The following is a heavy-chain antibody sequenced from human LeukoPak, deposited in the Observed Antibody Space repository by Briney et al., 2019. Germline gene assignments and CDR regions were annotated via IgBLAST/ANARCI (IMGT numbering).Heavy chain of an antibody. D-gene: IGHD6-13*01. V-gene: IGHV3-53*01. CDR1: GFTVSSNY. J-gene: IGHJ4*02. CDR2: IYSGGST. Sequence: GGSLRLSCAASGFTVSSNYMNWVRQAPGKGLEWVSVIYSGGSTYYADSVKGRFTISRDNSRNTLYLQMNSLRAEGTAVYYCARGGGSSWYYYWGQGTLVTVSS. CDR3: ARGGGSSWYYY.